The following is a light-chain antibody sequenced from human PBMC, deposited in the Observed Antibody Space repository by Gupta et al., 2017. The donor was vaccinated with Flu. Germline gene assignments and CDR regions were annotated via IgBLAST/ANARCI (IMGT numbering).Light chain of an antibody. Sequence: GDRITITCRASHDIDNWLGWYQQKPGKPPKLLFYGASNLRGDVPSRFSGSGSGTEFSLTITSLQSEDFATYYCQQAYSFPRTFGQGTKVDIK. CDR2: GAS. J-gene: IGKJ1*01. V-gene: IGKV1-12*01. CDR1: HDIDNW. CDR3: QQAYSFPRT.